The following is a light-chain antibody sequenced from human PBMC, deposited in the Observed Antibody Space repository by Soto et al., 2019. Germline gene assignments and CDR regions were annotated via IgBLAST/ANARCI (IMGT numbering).Light chain of an antibody. CDR3: CSYAGSSTFVV. J-gene: IGLJ3*02. CDR1: SSDVGSYNL. CDR2: EGS. V-gene: IGLV2-23*03. Sequence: QSALTQPASVSGSPGQSITISCTGTSSDVGSYNLVSWYQQHPGKAPKLMIYEGSKWPSGVSNRFSGSKSGNTASLTISGLQAGDEANYYCCSYAGSSTFVVFGGGTKLTVL.